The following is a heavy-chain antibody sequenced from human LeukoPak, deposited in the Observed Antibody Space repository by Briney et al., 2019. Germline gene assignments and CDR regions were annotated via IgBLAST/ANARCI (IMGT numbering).Heavy chain of an antibody. CDR3: ARDLERYYDLEGRSGY. D-gene: IGHD3-3*01. CDR1: GYTFTSYD. V-gene: IGHV1-8*01. Sequence: GASVKVSCKASGYTFTSYDINWVRQATGQGLEWMGWMNPNSGNTGYAQKFQGRVTMTRNTSINTAYMELRSLRSDDTAVYYCARDLERYYDLEGRSGYWGQGTLVTVSS. J-gene: IGHJ4*02. CDR2: MNPNSGNT.